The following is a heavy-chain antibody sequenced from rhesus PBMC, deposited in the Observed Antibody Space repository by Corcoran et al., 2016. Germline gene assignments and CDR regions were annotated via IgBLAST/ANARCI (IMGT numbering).Heavy chain of an antibody. J-gene: IGHJ4*01. Sequence: QVQLLESGPGLLKPSETVSLTFSVSGFSFTSYWWALVRQHPGKRLEWLGEIFGNSDDTFYRTSLKSRGTISKDASKSQVSLKLTSVTAADTAVYYCTRDSNTNAWGQGLLVTVSS. CDR3: TRDSNTNA. D-gene: IGHD1-38*01. CDR1: GFSFTSYW. CDR2: IFGNSDDT. V-gene: IGHV4-80*01.